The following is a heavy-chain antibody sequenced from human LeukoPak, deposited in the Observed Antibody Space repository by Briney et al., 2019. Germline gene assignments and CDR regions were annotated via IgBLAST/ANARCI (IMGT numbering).Heavy chain of an antibody. CDR3: AKGSAYSTNWRFDY. CDR1: GFTFSSYA. CDR2: ITGSGDDT. V-gene: IGHV3-23*01. J-gene: IGHJ4*02. D-gene: IGHD6-13*01. Sequence: PGGSLRLSCAASGFTFSSYAMNWVRQAPGKGLEWVSSITGSGDDTNHADSVKGRFTISRDNSKNTLYLQMNSLRAEDAAVYYCAKGSAYSTNWRFDYWGQGTLLTVSS.